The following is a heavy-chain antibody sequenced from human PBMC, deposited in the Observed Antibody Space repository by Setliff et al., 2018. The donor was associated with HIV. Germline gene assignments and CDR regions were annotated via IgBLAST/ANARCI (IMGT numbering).Heavy chain of an antibody. CDR1: GGSISSRTYY. V-gene: IGHV4-39*01. CDR2: IYYSGTT. J-gene: IGHJ3*01. Sequence: SETLSRTCTVSGGSISSRTYYWGCIRQTRGKGLEWIGRIYYSGTTYYHPSLKTRATISRDTSKNLFSRNLSSLTAADTAVSYCVIHFWTDYDDWRDPGAFDLWGQGTMVTVSS. D-gene: IGHD3-3*01. CDR3: VIHFWTDYDDWRDPGAFDL.